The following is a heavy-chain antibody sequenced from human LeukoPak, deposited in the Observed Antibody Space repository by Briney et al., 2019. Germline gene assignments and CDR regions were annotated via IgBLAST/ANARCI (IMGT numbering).Heavy chain of an antibody. D-gene: IGHD3-22*01. Sequence: GRSLRLSCAASGFTFDDYAMHWVRQAPGRGLEWVSGIRWNSGSIGYADSVKGRFTISRDNATNSLYLQMNSLRAEDTALYYWAKDVDSSGYYYFDYWGQGTLVTVSS. CDR2: IRWNSGSI. CDR3: AKDVDSSGYYYFDY. J-gene: IGHJ4*02. CDR1: GFTFDDYA. V-gene: IGHV3-9*01.